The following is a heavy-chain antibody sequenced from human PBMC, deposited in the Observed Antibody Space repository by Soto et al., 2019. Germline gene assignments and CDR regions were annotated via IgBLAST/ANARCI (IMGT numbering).Heavy chain of an antibody. D-gene: IGHD6-13*01. V-gene: IGHV4-59*01. CDR1: GGSISSYY. CDR3: ARGGSSWYGDNWFDP. Sequence: SQTLSLTCTVSGGSISSYYWSWIRQPPGKGLEWIGYIYYSGSTNYNPSLKSRVTISVDTSKNQFSLKLSSVTAADTAVYYCARGGSSWYGDNWFDPWGQGTLVTVSS. CDR2: IYYSGST. J-gene: IGHJ5*02.